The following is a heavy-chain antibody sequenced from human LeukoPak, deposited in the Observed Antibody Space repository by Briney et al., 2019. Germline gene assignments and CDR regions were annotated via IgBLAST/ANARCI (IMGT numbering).Heavy chain of an antibody. J-gene: IGHJ4*02. CDR3: ARDLSQFGSGSYYFDY. CDR2: IYSGGST. Sequence: GGSLRLSCAASGFTVSSNYMSWVRQAPGKGLEWVSVIYSGGSTYYADSVKGRFTISRDNSKNTLYLQMNSLRAEDTAVYYCARDLSQFGSGSYYFDYWGQGILVTVSS. V-gene: IGHV3-66*02. CDR1: GFTVSSNY. D-gene: IGHD3-10*01.